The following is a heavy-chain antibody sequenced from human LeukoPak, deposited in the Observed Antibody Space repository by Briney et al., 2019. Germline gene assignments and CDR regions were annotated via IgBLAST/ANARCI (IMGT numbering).Heavy chain of an antibody. CDR2: ISSSSRTM. CDR3: VGFYYYGMDV. V-gene: IGHV3-48*04. J-gene: IGHJ6*02. Sequence: GGSLRLSCAASGFTFSTYSMNWVRQAPGKGLEWISYISSSSRTMYYADSVKGRFTISRDNAKKSLYLQMNSLRAEDTAVYYCVGFYYYGMDVWGQGTTVTVSS. CDR1: GFTFSTYS.